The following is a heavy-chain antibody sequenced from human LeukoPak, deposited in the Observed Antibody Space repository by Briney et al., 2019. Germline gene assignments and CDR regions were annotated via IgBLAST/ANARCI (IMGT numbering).Heavy chain of an antibody. CDR3: AKTQWKVGATDYFDY. CDR1: GFAFNNYA. D-gene: IGHD1-26*01. J-gene: IGHJ4*02. Sequence: PGGSLRLSCAASGFAFNNYAMTWVRQPPGKGLEWVSNINDNGGQTHYADSVKGRFTISRKNSKNTLFLQMDSLRAEDTAVYYCAKTQWKVGATDYFDYWGQGILVTVSS. V-gene: IGHV3-23*01. CDR2: INDNGGQT.